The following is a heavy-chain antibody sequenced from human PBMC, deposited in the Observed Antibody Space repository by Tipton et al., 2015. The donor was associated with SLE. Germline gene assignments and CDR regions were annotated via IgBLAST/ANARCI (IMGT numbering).Heavy chain of an antibody. J-gene: IGHJ6*02. Sequence: TLSLTCAVYGEAFRVYSWTWIRQPPGKGLEWLGGIDLNGGTNYNASLKSQVTISADRSKKQLSLKLTSVTAADTAVYFCARLGRISTRSYFYYGFDVWGHGTTVTVS. CDR3: ARLGRISTRSYFYYGFDV. CDR2: IDLNGGT. CDR1: GEAFRVYS. V-gene: IGHV4-34*01. D-gene: IGHD3-10*01.